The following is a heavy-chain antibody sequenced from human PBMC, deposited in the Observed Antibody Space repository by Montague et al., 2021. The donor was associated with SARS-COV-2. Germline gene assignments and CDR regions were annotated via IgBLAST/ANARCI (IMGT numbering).Heavy chain of an antibody. CDR1: GDSTSCPNCY. Sequence: SETLSLTCTVSGDSTSCPNCYWGWIRQPPGKGLDWIGTIYNSGTTYYNPSLKSRLTISIDTSKNQFSLKLSSVTAADTAVYYCARHRNYGDHSLDNWFHPWGQGTLSPSPQ. J-gene: IGHJ5*02. CDR3: ARHRNYGDHSLDNWFHP. V-gene: IGHV4-39*01. CDR2: IYNSGTT. D-gene: IGHD4-17*01.